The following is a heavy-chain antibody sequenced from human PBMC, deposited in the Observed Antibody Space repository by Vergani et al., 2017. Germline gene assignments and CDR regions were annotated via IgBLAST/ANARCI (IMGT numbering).Heavy chain of an antibody. V-gene: IGHV4-39*01. D-gene: IGHD3-3*01. Sequence: QLQLQESGPGLVKPSETLSLTCTVSGGSISSSSYYWGWLRQPPGKGLEWIGSIYYSGSTDYNPALKSRVTISVDTSKNPFSLKLSSVTAADTAVYYCARLTYYDLWSGYSPPYYYYYMDVWGKGTTVTVSS. CDR2: IYYSGST. J-gene: IGHJ6*03. CDR1: GGSISSSSYY. CDR3: ARLTYYDLWSGYSPPYYYYYMDV.